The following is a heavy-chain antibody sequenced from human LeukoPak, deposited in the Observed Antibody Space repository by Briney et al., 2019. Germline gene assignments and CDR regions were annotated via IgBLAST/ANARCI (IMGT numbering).Heavy chain of an antibody. CDR1: GYTFTGYY. Sequence: PGASVKVFCKASGYTFTGYYMHWVRQAPGQGLEWMGWINPNSGGTNYAQKFQGRVTMTRDTSISTAYMELSRLRSDDTAVYYCARGNYGLWFGARNWFDPWGQGTLVTVSS. D-gene: IGHD3-10*01. CDR3: ARGNYGLWFGARNWFDP. J-gene: IGHJ5*02. V-gene: IGHV1-2*02. CDR2: INPNSGGT.